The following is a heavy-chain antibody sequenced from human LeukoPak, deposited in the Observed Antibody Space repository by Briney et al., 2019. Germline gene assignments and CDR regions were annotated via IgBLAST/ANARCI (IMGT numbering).Heavy chain of an antibody. Sequence: ASVKVSCKASGYTFTSCYMHWVRQAPGQGLEWMGIINPSGGSTSYAQKFQGRVTMTRDMSTSTVYMELSSLRSEDTAVYYCARRANDYGDYDYYYYMDVWGKGTTVTVSS. CDR3: ARRANDYGDYDYYYYMDV. CDR1: GYTFTSCY. CDR2: INPSGGST. D-gene: IGHD4-17*01. V-gene: IGHV1-46*01. J-gene: IGHJ6*03.